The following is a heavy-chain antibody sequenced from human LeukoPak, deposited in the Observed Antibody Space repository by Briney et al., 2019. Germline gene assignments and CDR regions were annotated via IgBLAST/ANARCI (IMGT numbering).Heavy chain of an antibody. Sequence: ASVKVSCKASGYTFTGYYMHWVRQAPGQGLEWMGWINPNSGGTNYAQKFQGRVTMTRDTSISTAYMELSRPRSDDTAVYYCARDGLYYYDSSGYSTSINDAFDIWGQGTMVTVSS. D-gene: IGHD3-22*01. V-gene: IGHV1-2*02. J-gene: IGHJ3*02. CDR1: GYTFTGYY. CDR2: INPNSGGT. CDR3: ARDGLYYYDSSGYSTSINDAFDI.